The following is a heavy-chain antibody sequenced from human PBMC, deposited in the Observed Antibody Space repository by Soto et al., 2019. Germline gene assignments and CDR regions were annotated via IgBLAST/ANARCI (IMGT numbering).Heavy chain of an antibody. CDR3: ARDPANLALAVAYFDS. J-gene: IGHJ4*02. CDR2: ISHTGRT. V-gene: IGHV4-38-2*02. Sequence: ETLSLTCRVSGSSITNSFYWGWIRQSPEKGLEWIGSISHTGRTSYNPSLKSRVSISVDTSKNQFSLTLTSVTAADTAVYYCARDPANLALAVAYFDSWGQGTLVTVSS. CDR1: GSSITNSFY. D-gene: IGHD2-15*01.